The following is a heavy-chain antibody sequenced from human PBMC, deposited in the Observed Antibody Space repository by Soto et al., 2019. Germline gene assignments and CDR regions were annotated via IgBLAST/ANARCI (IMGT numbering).Heavy chain of an antibody. CDR3: ARDAGRKYCSSTSCPFGD. CDR1: GYTFTIYG. V-gene: IGHV1-18*01. Sequence: ASVKVSCKASGYTFTIYGISWVLQAPGQGLEWMGWISAYNGNTNYAQKLQGRVTMTTDTSTSTAYMELRSLRSDDTAVYYCARDAGRKYCSSTSCPFGDWGQGTLVTVYS. J-gene: IGHJ4*02. CDR2: ISAYNGNT. D-gene: IGHD2-2*01.